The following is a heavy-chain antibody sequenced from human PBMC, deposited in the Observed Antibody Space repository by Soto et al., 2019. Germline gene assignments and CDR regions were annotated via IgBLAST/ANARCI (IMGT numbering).Heavy chain of an antibody. CDR3: ARGLTGHNWFDP. CDR2: INHSGST. J-gene: IGHJ5*02. CDR1: GGSFSGYY. Sequence: QVQLQQWGAGLLKPSETLSLTCAVYGGSFSGYYWSWIRQPPGKGLEWIGEINHSGSTNYNPSLKSRVTIPVDTSTTHFSLKLSSVTAADTAVYYCARGLTGHNWFDPWGQGTLVTVSS. D-gene: IGHD7-27*01. V-gene: IGHV4-34*01.